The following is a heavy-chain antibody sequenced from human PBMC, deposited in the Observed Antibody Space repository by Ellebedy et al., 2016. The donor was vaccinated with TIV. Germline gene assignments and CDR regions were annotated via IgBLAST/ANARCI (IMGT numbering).Heavy chain of an antibody. Sequence: ASVKVSCKASGYTFSGYYVHWVRQAPGQGLEWMGIINPSGGSTSYPQKFQGRVTMTRDTSTSTVYMELSSLRSEDTALYYCARDGGQSTLGYWGQGTLVTVSS. D-gene: IGHD3-16*01. CDR3: ARDGGQSTLGY. V-gene: IGHV1-46*01. CDR1: GYTFSGYY. J-gene: IGHJ4*02. CDR2: INPSGGST.